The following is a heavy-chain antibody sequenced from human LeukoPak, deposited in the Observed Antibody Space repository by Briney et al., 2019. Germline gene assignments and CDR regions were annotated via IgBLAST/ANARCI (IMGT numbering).Heavy chain of an antibody. CDR1: GGTFSSYA. V-gene: IGHV1-69*13. J-gene: IGHJ4*02. Sequence: SVKVSCKASGGTFSSYAISWVRQAPGQGLEWMGGIIPIFGTANYAQKFQGRVTITADESTSTAYMEVSSLRSEDTAVYYCARVSRTSMVRGIITFDYRGRGTLVTVSS. CDR3: ARVSRTSMVRGIITFDY. D-gene: IGHD3-10*01. CDR2: IIPIFGTA.